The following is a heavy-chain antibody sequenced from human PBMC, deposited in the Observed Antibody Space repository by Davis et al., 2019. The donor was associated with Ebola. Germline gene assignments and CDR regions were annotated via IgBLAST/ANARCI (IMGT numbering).Heavy chain of an antibody. CDR1: GFTFSTYA. CDR2: IGDNGGNI. V-gene: IGHV3-23*01. Sequence: GESPKISCAASGFTFSTYAMSWVRQAPGKGLEWASTIGDNGGNIYYADSVKGRFTISRDNAKKSVYLQMNSQRVEDTAVYYCVRDGWGSLFDYWGQGTLVTVSS. J-gene: IGHJ4*02. D-gene: IGHD7-27*01. CDR3: VRDGWGSLFDY.